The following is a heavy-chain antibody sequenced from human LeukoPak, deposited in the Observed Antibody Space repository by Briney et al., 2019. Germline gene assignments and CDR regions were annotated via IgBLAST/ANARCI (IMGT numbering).Heavy chain of an antibody. CDR3: ARGTSSTAGYFQH. D-gene: IGHD1-7*01. Sequence: PSETLSLTCTVSGGSISSYYWSWIRQPPGKGLEWIGYIYYSGNTNYNPSLKSRVTISVDTSKNQFSLKLSSVTAADTAVYYCARGTSSTAGYFQHWGQGTLVTVSS. CDR2: IYYSGNT. V-gene: IGHV4-59*01. CDR1: GGSISSYY. J-gene: IGHJ1*01.